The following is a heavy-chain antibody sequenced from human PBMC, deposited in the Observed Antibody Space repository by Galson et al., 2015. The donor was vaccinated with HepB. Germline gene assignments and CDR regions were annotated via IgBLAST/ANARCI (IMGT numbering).Heavy chain of an antibody. V-gene: IGHV1-46*01. Sequence: SVKVSCKASGYTFTSYHIHWVRQAPGQGLEWMGTIDPSSGSTSYAQKFQGRVTMTRETSTNTVYMELSSLRSEDTAVYYCAREGARVVLAATNWFAPWGQGTLVTVSS. J-gene: IGHJ5*02. CDR2: IDPSSGST. CDR3: AREGARVVLAATNWFAP. CDR1: GYTFTSYH. D-gene: IGHD2-2*01.